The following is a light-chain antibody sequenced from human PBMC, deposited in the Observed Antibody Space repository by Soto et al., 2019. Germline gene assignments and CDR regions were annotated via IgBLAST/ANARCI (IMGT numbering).Light chain of an antibody. CDR2: AAS. J-gene: IGKJ1*01. Sequence: QTTPSPASLTASVRDRITITCRGSQGISSWLAWYQQKPGKAPKLLIYAASTLQSGVPSRFSGSGSGTEFTLTIISLQPEDFATYYCQQSYRFPKTFGRGTKVDI. V-gene: IGKV1-12*01. CDR3: QQSYRFPKT. CDR1: QGISSW.